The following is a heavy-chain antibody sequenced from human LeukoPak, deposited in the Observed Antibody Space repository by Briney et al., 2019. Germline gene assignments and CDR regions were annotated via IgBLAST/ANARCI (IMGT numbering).Heavy chain of an antibody. V-gene: IGHV3-9*01. CDR2: ISWNSGSI. Sequence: GGSLRLSCAASGFTFDDYAMHWVRQAPGKGLEWVSGISWNSGSIGYADSVKGRFTISRDNAKNSLYLQMNSLRAEDTALYYCAKGGTLGERLPIQHWGQGTLVTVSS. J-gene: IGHJ1*01. D-gene: IGHD3-16*01. CDR3: AKGGTLGERLPIQH. CDR1: GFTFDDYA.